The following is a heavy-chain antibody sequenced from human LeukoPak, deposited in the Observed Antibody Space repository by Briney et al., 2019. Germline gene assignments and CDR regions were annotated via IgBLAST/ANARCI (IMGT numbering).Heavy chain of an antibody. D-gene: IGHD6-19*01. Sequence: SETLSLTCTVSGGSISSGSYYWSWIRQPAGKGLEWIGRIYTCGITHYNPSLNSRVTISVDMSKHQFSLKLSSVTAADTAVYYCARDLESRSSGWAYDAFDIWGQGTMVTVSS. CDR1: GGSISSGSYY. CDR3: ARDLESRSSGWAYDAFDI. CDR2: IYTCGIT. J-gene: IGHJ3*02. V-gene: IGHV4-61*02.